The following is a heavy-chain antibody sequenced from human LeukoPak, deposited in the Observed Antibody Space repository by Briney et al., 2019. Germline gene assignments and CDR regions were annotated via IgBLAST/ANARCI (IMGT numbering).Heavy chain of an antibody. CDR2: INPNSGGT. D-gene: IGHD2-2*01. CDR3: ASNTGIVVVPAASRQGAFDI. CDR1: GYTFTGYY. V-gene: IGHV1-2*06. Sequence: ASVKVSCKASGYTFTGYYMHWVRRAPGQGLEWMGRINPNSGGTNYAQKFQGRVTMTRDTSISTAYMELSRLRSDDTAVYYCASNTGIVVVPAASRQGAFDIWGQGTMVTVSS. J-gene: IGHJ3*02.